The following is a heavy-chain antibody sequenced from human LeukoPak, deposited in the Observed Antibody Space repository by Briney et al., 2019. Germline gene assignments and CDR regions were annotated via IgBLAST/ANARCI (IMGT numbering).Heavy chain of an antibody. Sequence: PSETLSLTCSVSGGSICSSDYYWGWIRQPPGKGLECIGNIYYTGSTYYNPSLKSRVTISVDTSKNQFSLQLISVTAADTAVYYCARRGAKKNSNYGLLDYWGQGALVTVSS. CDR3: ARRGAKKNSNYGLLDY. J-gene: IGHJ4*02. D-gene: IGHD4-11*01. V-gene: IGHV4-39*01. CDR2: IYYTGST. CDR1: GGSICSSDYY.